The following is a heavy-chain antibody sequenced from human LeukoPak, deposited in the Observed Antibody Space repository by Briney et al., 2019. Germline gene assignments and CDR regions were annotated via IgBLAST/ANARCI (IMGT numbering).Heavy chain of an antibody. V-gene: IGHV4-34*01. D-gene: IGHD6-6*01. CDR1: GGSFSGYY. CDR2: INLSGST. Sequence: SETLSLTCAVYGGSFSGYYWSWIRQPPGKGLEWIGEINLSGSTNYNPSLKSRVTISVDTSKNQFSLKLSSVTAADTAVYYCARSLRRYSSSSHWYFDLWGRGTLVTVSS. J-gene: IGHJ2*01. CDR3: ARSLRRYSSSSHWYFDL.